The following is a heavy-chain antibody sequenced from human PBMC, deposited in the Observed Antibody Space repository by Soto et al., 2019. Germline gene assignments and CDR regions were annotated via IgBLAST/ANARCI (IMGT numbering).Heavy chain of an antibody. Sequence: VQLVDSGGGVVQPGRSLRLSCVASEFTFSSHLMHWVRQAPGKGLEWVAFISNDGDYKNYADSVKGRFTISRDNSKDTVYLEIHSLRPEDTALYHCARDEAFSAPYYLDYWGQGTLVIVS. V-gene: IGHV3-30*03. CDR3: ARDEAFSAPYYLDY. CDR1: EFTFSSHL. J-gene: IGHJ4*02. D-gene: IGHD1-26*01. CDR2: ISNDGDYK.